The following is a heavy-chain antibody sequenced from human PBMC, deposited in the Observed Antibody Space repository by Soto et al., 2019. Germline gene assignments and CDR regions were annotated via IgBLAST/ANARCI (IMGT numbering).Heavy chain of an antibody. J-gene: IGHJ6*04. V-gene: IGHV3-33*01. Sequence: GGSLRLSCVVPGSIFIGYGMHWVRQAPGKGLEWVAVIWHDGSEIYYADSVKGRFTISRDTSENTLYLQMNSLRVEDTAVYYCARDDVLCDGGRCYGIPLDVWGKGTTVTVSS. D-gene: IGHD2-15*01. CDR1: GSIFIGYG. CDR2: IWHDGSEI. CDR3: ARDDVLCDGGRCYGIPLDV.